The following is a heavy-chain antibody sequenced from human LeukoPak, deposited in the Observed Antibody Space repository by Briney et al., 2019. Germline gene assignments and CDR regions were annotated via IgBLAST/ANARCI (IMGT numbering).Heavy chain of an antibody. CDR1: GGSISSSSYY. Sequence: SETLSLTCTVSGGSISSSSYYWGWIRQPPGKGLEWIGSIYYSGSTYYNPSLKSRVTISVDTSKNQFSLKLSSVTAADTAVYYCARLYSYGEGWYFDYWGQGTLVTVSS. CDR2: IYYSGST. J-gene: IGHJ4*02. V-gene: IGHV4-39*01. CDR3: ARLYSYGEGWYFDY. D-gene: IGHD5-18*01.